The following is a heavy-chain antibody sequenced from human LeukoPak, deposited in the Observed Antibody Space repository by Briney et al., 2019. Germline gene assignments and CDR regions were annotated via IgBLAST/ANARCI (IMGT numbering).Heavy chain of an antibody. V-gene: IGHV1-3*01. CDR1: GYSFRNYG. J-gene: IGHJ4*02. Sequence: ASVKVSCKASGYSFRNYGMHWVRQAPGQRLEWMGWINPTNEKTKYSEKFQGRVTISRDTGASTVYMELSSLRSEDTAVYYCARGRGSGWLTDFDYWGQGTLVTVSS. D-gene: IGHD6-19*01. CDR2: INPTNEKT. CDR3: ARGRGSGWLTDFDY.